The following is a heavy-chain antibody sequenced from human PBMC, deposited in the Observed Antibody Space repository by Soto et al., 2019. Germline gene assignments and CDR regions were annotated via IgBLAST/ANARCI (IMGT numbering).Heavy chain of an antibody. CDR2: INDSGST. CDR1: GGSFSGYH. V-gene: IGHV4-34*01. J-gene: IGHJ5*02. Sequence: PSETLSLTCAVYGGSFSGYHWSWIRQPPGKGLEWIGEINDSGSTNYNASLKSRVTISLDTSKNQISLKLTSVTAADTAVYYCARGIRSPWPWGQGTLVTVSS. CDR3: ARGIRSPWP. D-gene: IGHD4-17*01.